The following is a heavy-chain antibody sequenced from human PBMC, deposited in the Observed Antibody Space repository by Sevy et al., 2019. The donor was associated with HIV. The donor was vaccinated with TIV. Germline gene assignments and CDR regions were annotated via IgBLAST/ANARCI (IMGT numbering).Heavy chain of an antibody. J-gene: IGHJ3*01. Sequence: GGSLRLSCAASGFSFSGYVMNWVRQAPGKGLEWVSSISGRDSGTYYADSVRDRFIISRDNSENTLYLQMNGLRAEDTAVYYCAKVTLWELLAAHDAFDVWGQGTMVTVSS. V-gene: IGHV3-23*01. CDR3: AKVTLWELLAAHDAFDV. D-gene: IGHD1-26*01. CDR2: ISGRDSGT. CDR1: GFSFSGYV.